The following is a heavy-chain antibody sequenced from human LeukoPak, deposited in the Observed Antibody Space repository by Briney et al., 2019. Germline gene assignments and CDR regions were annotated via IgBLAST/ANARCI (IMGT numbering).Heavy chain of an antibody. CDR3: AKVKDSMIVVVTIFDY. Sequence: GGSLRLSCAASGFTFSSYAMSWVRQAPGKGLEWVSAICGSGGSTYYADSVKGRFTLSRDNSKNTPYLQMNSLRAEDTAVYYCAKVKDSMIVVVTIFDYWGQGTLVTVSS. V-gene: IGHV3-23*01. J-gene: IGHJ4*02. CDR1: GFTFSSYA. D-gene: IGHD3-22*01. CDR2: ICGSGGST.